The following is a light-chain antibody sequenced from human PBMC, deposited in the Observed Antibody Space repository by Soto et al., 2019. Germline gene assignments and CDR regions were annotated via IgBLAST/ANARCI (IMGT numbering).Light chain of an antibody. CDR1: QSFSSTY. CDR3: QQYGSPIT. J-gene: IGKJ5*01. V-gene: IGKV3-20*01. CDR2: GTS. Sequence: LTQSPCTLSVSPGERATLSCRASQSFSSTYLVWYQQKPGQAPRLLIYGTSSRATGIPDRFSGSGSGTDFTLTISRLEPEDFAVYYCQQYGSPITFGQGTRLEIK.